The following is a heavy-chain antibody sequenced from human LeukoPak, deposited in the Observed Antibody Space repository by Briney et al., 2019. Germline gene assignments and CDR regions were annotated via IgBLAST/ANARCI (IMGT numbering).Heavy chain of an antibody. D-gene: IGHD3-22*01. V-gene: IGHV4-61*02. CDR1: GGSISSGSYY. CDR3: ARDRYYYDSSGYKYMDV. CDR2: IHSSGST. Sequence: SETLSLTCTVSGGSISSGSYYWSWIRQPAGKGLEWIGRIHSSGSTNYNPSLKSRVTMSVDTSKNQFSLKLNSVTAADTAVYYCARDRYYYDSSGYKYMDVWGKGTTVTVSS. J-gene: IGHJ6*03.